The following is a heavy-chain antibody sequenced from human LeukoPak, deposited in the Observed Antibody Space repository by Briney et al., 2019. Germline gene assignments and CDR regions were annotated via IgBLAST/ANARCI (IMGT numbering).Heavy chain of an antibody. CDR2: ISGSGDST. D-gene: IGHD3-22*01. CDR3: AKDFGLSYYDSSGLFDY. CDR1: GFTFSSYA. Sequence: GGSLRLSCAASGFTFSSYAMSWVLQAPGKGLEWVSAISGSGDSTYYADSVKGRFTISRDNSKNTLYLQMNSLRAEDSAVYYCAKDFGLSYYDSSGLFDYWGQGTLVTVSS. V-gene: IGHV3-23*01. J-gene: IGHJ4*02.